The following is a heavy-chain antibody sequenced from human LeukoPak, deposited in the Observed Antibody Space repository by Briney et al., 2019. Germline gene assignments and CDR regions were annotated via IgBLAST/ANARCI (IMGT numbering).Heavy chain of an antibody. CDR1: GGSFSGYY. Sequence: SETLSLTCAVYGGSFSGYYWSWIRQPPGKGLEWIGEINHSGSTNYNPSLKSRVTISVDTSKNQFSLKLSSVTAADTAVYYCARDRRGGYYDFWSGYYTSGHYYGMDVWGQGTTVTVSS. V-gene: IGHV4-34*01. CDR3: ARDRRGGYYDFWSGYYTSGHYYGMDV. D-gene: IGHD3-3*01. CDR2: INHSGST. J-gene: IGHJ6*02.